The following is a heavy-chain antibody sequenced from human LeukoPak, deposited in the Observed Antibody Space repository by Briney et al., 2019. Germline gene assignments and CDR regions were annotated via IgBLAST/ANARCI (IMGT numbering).Heavy chain of an antibody. Sequence: GGSLELSCEASGFPFTTLALGWVGRVPGRGWEGVSVISGSGDNTYYADSVKGRFTISRDNSKNMLYLQMNSLRAEDTAVYYCAKWKYSNSGIDDYWGQGTLVTVSS. D-gene: IGHD6-6*01. CDR3: AKWKYSNSGIDDY. J-gene: IGHJ4*02. V-gene: IGHV3-23*01. CDR2: ISGSGDNT. CDR1: GFPFTTLA.